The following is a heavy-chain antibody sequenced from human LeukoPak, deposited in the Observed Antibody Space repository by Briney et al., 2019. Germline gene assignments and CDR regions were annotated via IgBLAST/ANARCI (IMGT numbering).Heavy chain of an antibody. J-gene: IGHJ5*02. CDR3: AKNGRTWPS. CDR1: GASISSSY. Sequence: SETLSLTCSVSGASISSSYWSWLRQPPGKGLEWIAHIYNRDTNYNPSLQSRVTISLDTSKNQFSLKLTSVTAADTAVYYCAKNGRTWPSWGRGTLVAVSS. CDR2: IYNRDT. V-gene: IGHV4-59*03. D-gene: IGHD2-8*01.